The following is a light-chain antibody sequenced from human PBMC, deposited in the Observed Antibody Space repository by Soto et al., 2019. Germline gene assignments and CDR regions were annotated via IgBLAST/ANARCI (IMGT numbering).Light chain of an antibody. CDR1: QDISDS. V-gene: IGKV1-33*01. CDR3: QQYDNLPTFT. Sequence: DIQMTQSPSSLSASVGETVTITCQATQDISDSLNWYQQKPGKAPNLPIYDASALETGVPSRFSGSGSGTDFTFTIRSLQPEDFAPYYCQQYDNLPTFTFGPGTTVHIK. CDR2: DAS. J-gene: IGKJ3*01.